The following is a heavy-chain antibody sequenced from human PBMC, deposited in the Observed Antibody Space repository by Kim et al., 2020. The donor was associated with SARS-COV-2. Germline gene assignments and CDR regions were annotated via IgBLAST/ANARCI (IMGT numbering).Heavy chain of an antibody. V-gene: IGHV4-59*08. CDR1: GGSISSYY. D-gene: IGHD5-12*01. CDR3: ARLTMGGYSGYTARFDY. Sequence: SETLSLTCTVSGGSISSYYWSWIRQPPGKGLEWIGYIYYSGSTNYNPSLKSRVTISVDTSKNQFSLKLSSVTAADTAVYYCARLTMGGYSGYTARFDYWGQGTLVTVSS. J-gene: IGHJ4*02. CDR2: IYYSGST.